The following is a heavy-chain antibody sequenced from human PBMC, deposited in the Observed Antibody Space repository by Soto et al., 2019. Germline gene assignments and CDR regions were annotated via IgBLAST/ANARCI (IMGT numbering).Heavy chain of an antibody. CDR2: ISADTGNT. CDR1: GYTFAGFG. CDR3: ARGNQVATTLPYHFDY. J-gene: IGHJ4*02. D-gene: IGHD5-12*01. V-gene: IGHV1-18*01. Sequence: ASVKVSCKASGYTFAGFGIRWVRQAPGQGLEWMAWISADTGNTNYAQKFQGRVTMTTDTSTNTAYMELRSLTSDDTAVYYCARGNQVATTLPYHFDYWGQGALVTVSS.